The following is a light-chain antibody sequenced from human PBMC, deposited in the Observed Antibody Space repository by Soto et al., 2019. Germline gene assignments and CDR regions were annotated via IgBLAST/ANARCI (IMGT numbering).Light chain of an antibody. Sequence: DILMTQSPSNLSASVGDRVTITCRASQIISKWLAWYQQKPGKAPKLLIYGASSLESGVPSRFSGSGSGTDFTLTISSMQPDDFATFYCQQYNRYPYTFGQGTKLEIK. J-gene: IGKJ2*01. CDR2: GAS. CDR3: QQYNRYPYT. CDR1: QIISKW. V-gene: IGKV1-5*01.